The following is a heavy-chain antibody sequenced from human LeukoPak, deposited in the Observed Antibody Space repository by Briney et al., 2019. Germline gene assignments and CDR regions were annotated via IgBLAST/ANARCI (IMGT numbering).Heavy chain of an antibody. D-gene: IGHD6-19*01. Sequence: SETLSLTCTVSGYSISSGYYWGWIRQPPGKGLEWIGSIYHSGSTYYNPSLKSRVTISVDTSKNQFSLKLSSVTAADTAVYYCASLAVYYYGMDVWGQGTTVTVSS. J-gene: IGHJ6*02. V-gene: IGHV4-38-2*02. CDR2: IYHSGST. CDR3: ASLAVYYYGMDV. CDR1: GYSISSGYY.